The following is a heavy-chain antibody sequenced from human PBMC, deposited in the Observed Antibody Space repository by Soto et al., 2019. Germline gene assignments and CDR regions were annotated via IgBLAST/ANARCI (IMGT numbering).Heavy chain of an antibody. Sequence: VQLVESGGGVVQPGRSLRLSCAVSGFTFSSYGMHWVRQAPGKGLEWVAVILYDGSNKYYADSVKGRFTISRDNSKNTLYLQMNSLRAEDTAIYYCANENSDKMYSGSAGDYWGQGTLVTVSS. J-gene: IGHJ4*02. CDR1: GFTFSSYG. CDR3: ANENSDKMYSGSAGDY. V-gene: IGHV3-30*18. D-gene: IGHD1-26*01. CDR2: ILYDGSNK.